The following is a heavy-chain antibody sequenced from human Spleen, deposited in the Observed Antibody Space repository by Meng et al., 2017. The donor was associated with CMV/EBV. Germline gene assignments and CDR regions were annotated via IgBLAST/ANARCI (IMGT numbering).Heavy chain of an antibody. Sequence: SSGGYYWTWVRQAPGKALEWVANINQDGSQRNYVDSVKGRFTISRDKDKNSMYLQMNSLRAEDTDAYYCGRDMDVWGQGTTVTVSS. CDR2: INQDGSQR. CDR3: GRDMDV. CDR1: SSGGYY. J-gene: IGHJ6*02. V-gene: IGHV3-7*01.